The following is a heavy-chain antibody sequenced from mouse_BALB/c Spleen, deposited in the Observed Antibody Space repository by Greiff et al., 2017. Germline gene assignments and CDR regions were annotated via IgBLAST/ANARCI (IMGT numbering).Heavy chain of an antibody. Sequence: VQLQQSGPELVKPGASVKISCKASGYTFTDYNMHWVKQSHGKSLEWIGYIYPYNGGTGYNQKFKSKATLTVDNSSSTAYMELRSLTSEDSAVYYCARGTSTKGIYYYAMDYWGQGTSVTVSS. CDR2: IYPYNGGT. D-gene: IGHD1-1*01. V-gene: IGHV1S29*02. CDR1: GYTFTDYN. J-gene: IGHJ4*01. CDR3: ARGTSTKGIYYYAMDY.